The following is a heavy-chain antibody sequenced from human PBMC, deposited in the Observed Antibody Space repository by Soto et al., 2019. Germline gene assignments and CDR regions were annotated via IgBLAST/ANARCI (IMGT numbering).Heavy chain of an antibody. Sequence: RLSCAASGFTFSTYSMNWVRQAPGKGLEWISYISSSSGTIYYADSVKGRFTISRDNAKNSLYLQMNSLKTEDTAVYFCARVTVGGIYYFDYWGLGTLVTVSS. CDR2: ISSSSGTI. V-gene: IGHV3-48*01. J-gene: IGHJ4*02. D-gene: IGHD6-19*01. CDR1: GFTFSTYS. CDR3: ARVTVGGIYYFDY.